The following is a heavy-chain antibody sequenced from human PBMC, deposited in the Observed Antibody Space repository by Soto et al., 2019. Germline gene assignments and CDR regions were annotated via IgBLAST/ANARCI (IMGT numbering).Heavy chain of an antibody. CDR1: GGSFNRHT. J-gene: IGHJ4*02. D-gene: IGHD3-22*01. V-gene: IGHV1-69*01. Sequence: QVQLVQSGAEVRKPGSSVRVSCKASGGSFNRHTISWVRQAPGQGLEWMGGIIPIFGTANHAQKFQGRVKIIADESTRTIYMELNSLRSDDTAIYYCERGWGYDSTDYYYAYWGQGTLVIVSS. CDR2: IIPIFGTA. CDR3: ERGWGYDSTDYYYAY.